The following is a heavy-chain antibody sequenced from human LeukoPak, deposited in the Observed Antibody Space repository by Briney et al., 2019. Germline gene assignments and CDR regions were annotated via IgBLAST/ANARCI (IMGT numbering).Heavy chain of an antibody. CDR3: ARNRGWQQLDC. D-gene: IGHD5-24*01. Sequence: PGGSLRLSCGASGLIFTDYWVDWVRQAPGRGLGWVAKMKQDGSERIYMESVEGRFTLCRDTGKHSLYLQMNNLRAEDTAIYYCARNRGWQQLDCWGQGPLVTVPS. CDR1: GLIFTDYW. V-gene: IGHV3-7*01. CDR2: MKQDGSER. J-gene: IGHJ4*02.